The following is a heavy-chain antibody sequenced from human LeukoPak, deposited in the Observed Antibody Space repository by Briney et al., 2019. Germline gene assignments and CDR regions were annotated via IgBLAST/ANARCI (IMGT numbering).Heavy chain of an antibody. CDR1: GGSFRTYP. CDR2: LTQFFRRT. Sequence: ASVKVSCKASGGSFRTYPISWVRQAPGQGLEWMGGLTQFFRRTNYTQKFEGRLSITTDESSSTAYMELSDLRSDDTAVYYCATSESGRSWDWFAPWGQGTLVTVSS. V-gene: IGHV1-69*05. J-gene: IGHJ5*02. CDR3: ATSESGRSWDWFAP. D-gene: IGHD3-10*01.